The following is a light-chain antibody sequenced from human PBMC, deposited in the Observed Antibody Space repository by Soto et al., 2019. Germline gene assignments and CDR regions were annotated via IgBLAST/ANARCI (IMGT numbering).Light chain of an antibody. J-gene: IGLJ1*01. V-gene: IGLV1-44*01. CDR2: SNS. CDR3: ATCDDGLSAYV. Sequence: QSVLTQPPSASGTPGQRVTFSCSGSSSNIGGNTVSWFQHLPRTAPKLLIFSNSQRPSGVPDRFSGAKSGTSASLAISGLQSEDEANYYCATCDDGLSAYVFGTGTKLTVL. CDR1: SSNIGGNT.